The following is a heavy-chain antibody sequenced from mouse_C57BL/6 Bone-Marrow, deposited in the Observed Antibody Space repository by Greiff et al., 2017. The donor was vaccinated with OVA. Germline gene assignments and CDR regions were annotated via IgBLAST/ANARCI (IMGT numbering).Heavy chain of an antibody. Sequence: EVKLVESGGGLVKPGGSLKLSCAASGFTFSSYTMSWVRQTPEKRLEWVATISGGGGNTYYPDSVKGRFTISRDNAKNTLYLQMSSLRSEDTALYYCARTPYYSNFAWFAYWGQGTLVTVSA. J-gene: IGHJ3*01. D-gene: IGHD2-5*01. CDR3: ARTPYYSNFAWFAY. V-gene: IGHV5-9*01. CDR2: ISGGGGNT. CDR1: GFTFSSYT.